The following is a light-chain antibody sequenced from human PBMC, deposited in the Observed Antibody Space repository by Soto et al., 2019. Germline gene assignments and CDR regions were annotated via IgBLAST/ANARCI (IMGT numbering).Light chain of an antibody. V-gene: IGKV3-20*01. CDR3: QRYGTSLPLT. CDR2: GAS. CDR1: QSVSSNY. J-gene: IGKJ4*01. Sequence: EIVLTQSPGTLSLSPGDRATLSCRASQSVSSNYLAWYQQKPGQAPRLLIYGASSRATGIPDRCSGSGSGTDFTLTISRLEPEDLAVCYCQRYGTSLPLTFGGGTKVEI.